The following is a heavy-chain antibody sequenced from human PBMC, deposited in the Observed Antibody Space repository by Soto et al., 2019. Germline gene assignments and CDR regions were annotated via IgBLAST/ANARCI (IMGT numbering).Heavy chain of an antibody. CDR1: GFTFSSYA. Sequence: PGGSLRLSCAASGFTFSSYAMSWVRQAPGKGLEWVSAISGSGGSTYYADSVKGRFTISRDNSKNTLYLQMNSLRAEDTAVYYCAKEYYDFWSGPLRYFDYWGQGTLVTVSS. CDR2: ISGSGGST. V-gene: IGHV3-23*01. D-gene: IGHD3-3*01. CDR3: AKEYYDFWSGPLRYFDY. J-gene: IGHJ4*02.